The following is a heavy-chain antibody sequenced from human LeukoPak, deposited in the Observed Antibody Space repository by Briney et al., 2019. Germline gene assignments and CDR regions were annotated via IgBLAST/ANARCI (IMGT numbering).Heavy chain of an antibody. Sequence: GGSLRLSCAASGFTFSSYAMSWVRQAPGKGLEWVSAISGSGGRTYYADSVKGRFTISRDNSMNTLYLQMNNLRAEDTAVYYCAKDRGSSWPIYYFDYWGQGTLVTVSS. V-gene: IGHV3-23*01. CDR3: AKDRGSSWPIYYFDY. CDR2: ISGSGGRT. J-gene: IGHJ4*02. D-gene: IGHD6-13*01. CDR1: GFTFSSYA.